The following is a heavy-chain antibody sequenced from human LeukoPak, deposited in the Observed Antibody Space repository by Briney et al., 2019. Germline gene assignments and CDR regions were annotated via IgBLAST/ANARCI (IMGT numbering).Heavy chain of an antibody. J-gene: IGHJ4*02. CDR1: GFTFSGSS. CDR3: ARPGDSPFDH. Sequence: GGSLRLSCTVSGFTFSGSSMHWLRQAPGQGLEWVATISYDGNSEYYGDSVKGRFAVSRVNSKNTLYLQMQSLRHEDTAVYFCARPGDSPFDHWGQGTLVTVSS. CDR2: ISYDGNSE. D-gene: IGHD5-18*01. V-gene: IGHV3-30*09.